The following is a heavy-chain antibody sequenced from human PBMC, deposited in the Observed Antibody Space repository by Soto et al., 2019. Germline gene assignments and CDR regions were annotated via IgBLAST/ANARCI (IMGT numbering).Heavy chain of an antibody. D-gene: IGHD2-2*01. V-gene: IGHV4-34*01. Sequence: QVQLQQWGAGLLKPSETLSLTCAVYGGSFSGYYWSWIRQTPGKGLEWIGEINHSGSTNYNPSLKSRVTLSVDTSKNQFSLKLSSVTAADTAVYYCARRPAYLSFDYWGQGTLVTVSS. J-gene: IGHJ4*02. CDR2: INHSGST. CDR3: ARRPAYLSFDY. CDR1: GGSFSGYY.